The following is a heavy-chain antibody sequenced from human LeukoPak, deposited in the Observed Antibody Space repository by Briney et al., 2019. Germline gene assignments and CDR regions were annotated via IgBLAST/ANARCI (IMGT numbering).Heavy chain of an antibody. V-gene: IGHV3-30*01. CDR2: ISYDGNNK. Sequence: GSSLRLSCAASGFTFSRNVMHWVRQAPGKGLEWVALISYDGNNKFYADSVKGRFTISRDNSRNTLYLQMNSLRGEDAAVYYCARGGIPTGPYYYFYYMDVWGKGTAVTVSS. CDR1: GFTFSRNV. J-gene: IGHJ6*03. D-gene: IGHD3-10*01. CDR3: ARGGIPTGPYYYFYYMDV.